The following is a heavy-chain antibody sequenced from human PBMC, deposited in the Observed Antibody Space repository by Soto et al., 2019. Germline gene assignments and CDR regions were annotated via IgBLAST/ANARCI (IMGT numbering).Heavy chain of an antibody. CDR3: ASWIRSSGMDV. V-gene: IGHV1-69*06. CDR2: FIPIFGTA. Sequence: QVQLVQSGAEVKKPGSSVKVSCKASGGTFSSYAISWVRQAPGQGLEWMGGFIPIFGTANYAQKFQGRGTITADKAASTAYMELRSLRSEDTAVYYCASWIRSSGMDVWGQGTTVTVSS. CDR1: GGTFSSYA. J-gene: IGHJ6*02. D-gene: IGHD5-12*01.